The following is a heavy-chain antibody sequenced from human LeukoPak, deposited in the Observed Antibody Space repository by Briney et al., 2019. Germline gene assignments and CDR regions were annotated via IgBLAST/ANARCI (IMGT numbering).Heavy chain of an antibody. CDR2: ISAYNGNT. D-gene: IGHD6-19*01. Sequence: ASVKVSCKASGYTFTSYGISWVRQAPGQGLEWMGWISAYNGNTNYAQKLQGRVTMTRDTSTSTVYMELSSLRSEDTAVYYCARDPSGSGWPIWGQGTLVTVSS. V-gene: IGHV1-18*01. CDR3: ARDPSGSGWPI. CDR1: GYTFTSYG. J-gene: IGHJ4*02.